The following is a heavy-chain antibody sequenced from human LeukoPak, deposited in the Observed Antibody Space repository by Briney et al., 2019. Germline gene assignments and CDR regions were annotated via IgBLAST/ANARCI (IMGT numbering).Heavy chain of an antibody. J-gene: IGHJ4*02. CDR1: GFTFSTYA. D-gene: IGHD5-18*01. CDR3: ANREGGYTYDPFDY. Sequence: GGSLRLSCAASGFTFSTYAMSWVRQAPGTGLEWVSAISGSSDTTYYADSVKGRFTISRDNSKNTLYLQMNSLRAEDTAVYYCANREGGYTYDPFDYWGQGTLVTVSS. CDR2: ISGSSDTT. V-gene: IGHV3-23*01.